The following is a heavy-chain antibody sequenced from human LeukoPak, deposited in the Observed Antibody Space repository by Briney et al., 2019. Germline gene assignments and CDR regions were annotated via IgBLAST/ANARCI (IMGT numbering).Heavy chain of an antibody. CDR1: GFTFSSYG. V-gene: IGHV3-30*18. CDR2: ISYDGSNK. J-gene: IGHJ4*02. Sequence: GGSLRLSCAASGFTFSSYGMHWVRQAPGKGLEWVAVISYDGSNKYYADSVKGRFTISRDNSKNTLYLQMNSLRAEDTAVYYCAKDVTYYYDSSGYYGPDYWGQGTLVTVSS. CDR3: AKDVTYYYDSSGYYGPDY. D-gene: IGHD3-22*01.